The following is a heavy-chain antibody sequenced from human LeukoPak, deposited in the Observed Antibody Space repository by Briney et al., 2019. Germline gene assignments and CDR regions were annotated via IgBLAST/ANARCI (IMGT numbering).Heavy chain of an antibody. D-gene: IGHD3-3*01. CDR1: GYTFTSYG. J-gene: IGHJ6*03. Sequence: ASVKVSCKASGYTFTSYGISWVRQAPGQGLEWMGWISAYNGNTNYAQKLQGRVTMTTVTSTSTAYMELRSLRSDDTAVYYCARVPYYDFWSGYYSYMDVWGKGTTVTVSS. CDR2: ISAYNGNT. V-gene: IGHV1-18*01. CDR3: ARVPYYDFWSGYYSYMDV.